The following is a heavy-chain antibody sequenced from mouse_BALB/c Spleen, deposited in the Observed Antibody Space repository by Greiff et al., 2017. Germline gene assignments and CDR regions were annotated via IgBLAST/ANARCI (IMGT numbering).Heavy chain of an antibody. D-gene: IGHD1-1*01. CDR2: ISYDGSN. J-gene: IGHJ2*01. CDR1: GYSITSGYY. CDR3: ARQEDYGYVHY. Sequence: ESGPGLVKPSQSLSLTCSVTGYSITSGYYWNWIRQFPGNKLEWMGYISYDGSNNYNPSLKNRISITRDTSKNQFFLKLNSVTTEDTATYYCARQEDYGYVHYWGQGTTLTVSS. V-gene: IGHV3-6*02.